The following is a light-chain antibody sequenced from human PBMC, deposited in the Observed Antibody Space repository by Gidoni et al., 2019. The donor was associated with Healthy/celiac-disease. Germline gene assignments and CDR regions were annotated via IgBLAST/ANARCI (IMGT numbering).Light chain of an antibody. Sequence: EILFTPSPGTLSLSPGERATLSCRASQSVSSSYLAWYQQKPGQAPRLLIYGASSRATGIPDRFSGSGSGTDFTLTISRLEPEDFAVYYCQQYGSSPPVTFGQGTRLEIK. CDR2: GAS. V-gene: IGKV3-20*01. J-gene: IGKJ5*01. CDR1: QSVSSSY. CDR3: QQYGSSPPVT.